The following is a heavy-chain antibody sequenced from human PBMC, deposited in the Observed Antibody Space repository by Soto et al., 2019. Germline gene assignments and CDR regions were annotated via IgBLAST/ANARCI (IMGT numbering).Heavy chain of an antibody. D-gene: IGHD6-19*01. CDR2: IYHTGNT. V-gene: IGHV4-34*01. CDR1: GGSSTSDY. J-gene: IGHJ4*02. Sequence: PSETLSLTCAVHGGSSTSDYWTWIRQPPGKGLEWIGEIYHTGNTNYNPSLQSRVTISIDTSKNQFSLELYSVTAAGTAVYYCLSARFDYWGQGIQVTVSS. CDR3: LSARFDY.